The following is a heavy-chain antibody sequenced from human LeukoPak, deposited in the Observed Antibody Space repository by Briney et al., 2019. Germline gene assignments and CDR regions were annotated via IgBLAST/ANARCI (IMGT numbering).Heavy chain of an antibody. CDR3: AKHSGSYFIYYVDS. CDR2: ISGSAYNS. J-gene: IGHJ4*02. V-gene: IGHV3-23*01. CDR1: GFTFSSYG. Sequence: GGSLRLSCAASGFTFSSYGMSWVRQAPSKGLEWVSTISGSAYNSYYADSVKGRFTISRDNSANTLCLQMNSLRAEDTALYYCAKHSGSYFIYYVDSWGQGTLVTVSS. D-gene: IGHD1-26*01.